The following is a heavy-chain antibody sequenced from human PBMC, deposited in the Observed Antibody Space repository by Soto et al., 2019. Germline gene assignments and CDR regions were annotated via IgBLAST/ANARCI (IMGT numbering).Heavy chain of an antibody. D-gene: IGHD3-16*01. J-gene: IGHJ2*01. Sequence: EVQLLESVGGLVQPGGSLRLSCAGSGFTFINYAMNWVRQVPGKGLEWVSSISGGGDAAFFPDSVRGRFTISRDNSKNTVTLQMNSLGVDDTAVYYCARKILGSTSRPNYWYFDVWGRGTLVTVSS. CDR3: ARKILGSTSRPNYWYFDV. V-gene: IGHV3-23*01. CDR1: GFTFINYA. CDR2: ISGGGDAA.